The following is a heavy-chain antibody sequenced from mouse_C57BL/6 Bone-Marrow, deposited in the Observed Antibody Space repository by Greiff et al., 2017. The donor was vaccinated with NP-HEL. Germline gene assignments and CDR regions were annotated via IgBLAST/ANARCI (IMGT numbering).Heavy chain of an antibody. CDR1: GFTFSSYA. Sequence: EVQRVESGGGLVKPGGSLKLSCAASGFTFSSYAMSWVRQTPEKRLEWVATISDGGSYTYYPDNVKGRFTISRDNAKNNLYLQMSHLKSEDTAMYYCARDHYYGSSRFAYWGQGTLVTVSA. V-gene: IGHV5-4*01. J-gene: IGHJ3*01. CDR3: ARDHYYGSSRFAY. D-gene: IGHD1-1*01. CDR2: ISDGGSYT.